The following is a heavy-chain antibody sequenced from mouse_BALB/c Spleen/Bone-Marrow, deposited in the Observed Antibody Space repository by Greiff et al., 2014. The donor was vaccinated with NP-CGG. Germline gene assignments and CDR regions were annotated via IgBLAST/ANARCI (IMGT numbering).Heavy chain of an antibody. J-gene: IGHJ3*01. Sequence: QVQLKQSGAEFVKPGASVKLSCKASGYTFTSYWMHWVKQRPGQGLEWIGEIDPSDSYTSYNQKFKGKATLTVDKSSSTAYMQLSSLTSEDSAIYYCARRELGPRWFTYWGQGTLVTVSA. CDR3: ARRELGPRWFTY. D-gene: IGHD3-1*01. CDR1: GYTFTSYW. CDR2: IDPSDSYT. V-gene: IGHV1-69*02.